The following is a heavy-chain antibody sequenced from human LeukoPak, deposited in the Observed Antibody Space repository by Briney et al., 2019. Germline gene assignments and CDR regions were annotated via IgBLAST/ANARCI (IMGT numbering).Heavy chain of an antibody. Sequence: SVRVSCKASGGTFSSYAISWVRQAPGQGLEWMGGIIPIFGTANYAQKFQGKVTITADESTSTAYMELSSLRSEDTAVYYCARAISPDCSGGSCYPEYFDYWGQGTLVTVSS. D-gene: IGHD2-15*01. CDR3: ARAISPDCSGGSCYPEYFDY. V-gene: IGHV1-69*13. J-gene: IGHJ4*02. CDR2: IIPIFGTA. CDR1: GGTFSSYA.